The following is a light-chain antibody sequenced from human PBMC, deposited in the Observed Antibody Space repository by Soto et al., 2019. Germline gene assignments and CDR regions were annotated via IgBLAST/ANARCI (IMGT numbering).Light chain of an antibody. J-gene: IGKJ1*01. Sequence: DIQMSQSPSSLSASVGDRVTITCRASQSIVTYLNWYLQKPGKAPKLLIYAASNLQSGVPSRFSGSGSGTDFTLTISCLQSEGFATYYCQQYYSYPWTFGQGTKVDIK. CDR1: QSIVTY. V-gene: IGKV1-39*01. CDR2: AAS. CDR3: QQYYSYPWT.